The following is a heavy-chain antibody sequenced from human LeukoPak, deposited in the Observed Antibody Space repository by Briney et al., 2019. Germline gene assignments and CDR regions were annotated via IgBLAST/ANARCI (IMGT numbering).Heavy chain of an antibody. CDR2: ISGSGGTT. CDR3: ARRAGGYSHPYDY. D-gene: IGHD4-23*01. Sequence: GGSLRLSCAASGFTFSSYAMSWVRQAPGKGLEWVSAISGSGGTTYYADSVKGRFTISKDNSKNTLYLQMNSLRAEDTAVYYCARRAGGYSHPYDYWGQGILVTVSS. V-gene: IGHV3-23*01. CDR1: GFTFSSYA. J-gene: IGHJ4*02.